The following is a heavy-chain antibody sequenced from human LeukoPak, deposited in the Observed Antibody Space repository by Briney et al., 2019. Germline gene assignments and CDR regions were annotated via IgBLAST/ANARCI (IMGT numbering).Heavy chain of an antibody. J-gene: IGHJ3*01. Sequence: PGGSVTLPCTVSGFTFCIHRMLGVPQATGKGRVGVTNIKSDGSDTRYVDTVKGRFTISRDNAKNTLYLQMNSLRAEDTAVYYCARDEGTVTPHKRGFDVWGQGTMVSVSS. D-gene: IGHD4-17*01. CDR3: ARDEGTVTPHKRGFDV. CDR2: IKSDGSDT. CDR1: GFTFCIHR. V-gene: IGHV3-74*01.